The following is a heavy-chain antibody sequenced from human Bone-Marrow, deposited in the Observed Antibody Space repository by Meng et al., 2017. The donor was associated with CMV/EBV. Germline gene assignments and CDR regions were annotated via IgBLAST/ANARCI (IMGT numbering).Heavy chain of an antibody. CDR3: ARDRARRGWFDP. CDR1: GGSISSGGYY. CDR2: IYYSGST. V-gene: IGHV4-31*03. J-gene: IGHJ5*02. Sequence: LRLSCIVSGGSISSGGYYWSWIRQHPGKGLEWIGYIYYSGSTYYNPSLKSRVTISVDTSKNQFSLKLSSVTAADTAGYYCARDRARRGWFDPWGQGTLVTVSS. D-gene: IGHD3-10*01.